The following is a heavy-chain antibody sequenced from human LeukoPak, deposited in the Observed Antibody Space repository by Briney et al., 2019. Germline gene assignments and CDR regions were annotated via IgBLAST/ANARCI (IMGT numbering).Heavy chain of an antibody. Sequence: ASVKVSCKASGYTFTGYYIHWVRQAPGQGLEWMGWINPNSGGTNYAQKFQGRVTMTRDTSTGTVYMELSSLRSDDTAVYYCSRDFLGGWFEPWGQGTLVTVSS. CDR3: SRDFLGGWFEP. V-gene: IGHV1-2*02. D-gene: IGHD4-23*01. CDR2: INPNSGGT. J-gene: IGHJ5*02. CDR1: GYTFTGYY.